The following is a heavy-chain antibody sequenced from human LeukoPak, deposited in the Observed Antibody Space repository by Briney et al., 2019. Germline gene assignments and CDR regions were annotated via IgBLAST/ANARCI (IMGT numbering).Heavy chain of an antibody. CDR3: ARDLERITMIVSAWGMDV. D-gene: IGHD3-22*01. CDR2: ISYDGSNK. J-gene: IGHJ6*04. CDR1: GFTFSSYA. Sequence: PGGSLRLSCAASGFTFSSYAMHWVRQAPGKGLEWVAVISYDGSNKYYADSVKGRFTISRDNSKNTLYLQMNSLRAEDTAVYYCARDLERITMIVSAWGMDVWGKGTTVTVSP. V-gene: IGHV3-30*04.